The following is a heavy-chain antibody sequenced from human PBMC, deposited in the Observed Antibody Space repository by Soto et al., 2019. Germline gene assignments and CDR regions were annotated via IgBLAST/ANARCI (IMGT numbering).Heavy chain of an antibody. CDR3: ARHGIAVAGTDY. D-gene: IGHD6-19*01. Sequence: QLQESGPGLVKPSETLSLTCTVSGGSISSSSYYWGWIRQPPGKGLEWIGSIYYSGSTYYNPSLKSRVTISVDTSKNQFSLKLSSVTAADTAVYYCARHGIAVAGTDYWGQGTLVTVSS. CDR2: IYYSGST. J-gene: IGHJ4*02. V-gene: IGHV4-39*01. CDR1: GGSISSSSYY.